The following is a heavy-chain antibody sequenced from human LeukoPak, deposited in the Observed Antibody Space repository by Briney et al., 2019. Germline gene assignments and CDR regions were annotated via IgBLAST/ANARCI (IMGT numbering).Heavy chain of an antibody. J-gene: IGHJ6*03. Sequence: ASVKVSCKASGYTFTSYGISWVRQAPGQGLEWMGWMNPNSGNTGYAQKLQGRVTITRNTSISTAYMELSSLRSEDTAVYYCARGRRAAAMFFYYYYYYMDVWGKGTTVTVSS. CDR1: GYTFTSYG. D-gene: IGHD2-2*01. V-gene: IGHV1-8*03. CDR3: ARGRRAAAMFFYYYYYYMDV. CDR2: MNPNSGNT.